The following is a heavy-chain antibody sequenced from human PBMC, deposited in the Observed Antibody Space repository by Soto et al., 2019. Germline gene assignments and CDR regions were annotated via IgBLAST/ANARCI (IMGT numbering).Heavy chain of an antibody. J-gene: IGHJ5*02. V-gene: IGHV3-23*01. CDR2: ISGSGGST. CDR1: GFTFSSYA. D-gene: IGHD3-22*01. CDR3: AKDSYYYDSSGHNWFDP. Sequence: GGSLILSCAASGFTFSSYAMSWVRQAPGKGLEWVSAISGSGGSTYYADSVKGRFTISRDNSKNTLYLQMNSLRAEDTAVYCCAKDSYYYDSSGHNWFDPWGQGTLVIV.